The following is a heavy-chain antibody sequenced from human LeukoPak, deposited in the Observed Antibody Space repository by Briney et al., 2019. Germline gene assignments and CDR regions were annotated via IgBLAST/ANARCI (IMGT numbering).Heavy chain of an antibody. D-gene: IGHD4-17*01. Sequence: GDSLKISCEGSGYTFTKYWISWVRQMPGQGLEWMGWVDPRDSNALYSPSSQGHVTMSVDKSSSTAYLQWRSLEASDTAMYYCARGSTVTGRWYFDLWGRGTSVAVSS. CDR2: VDPRDSNA. CDR1: GYTFTKYW. J-gene: IGHJ2*01. CDR3: ARGSTVTGRWYFDL. V-gene: IGHV5-10-1*01.